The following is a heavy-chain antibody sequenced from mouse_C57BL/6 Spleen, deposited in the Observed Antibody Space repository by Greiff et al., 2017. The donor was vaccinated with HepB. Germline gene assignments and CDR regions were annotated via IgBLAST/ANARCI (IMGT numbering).Heavy chain of an antibody. V-gene: IGHV5-17*01. CDR1: GFTFSDYG. Sequence: EVQRVESGGGLVKPGGSLKLSCAASGFTFSDYGMHWVRQAPEKGLEWVAYISSGSSTIYYADTVKGRFTISRDNAKNTLFLQMTSLRSEDTAMYYCARTITTVPGYFDYWGQGTTLTVSS. D-gene: IGHD1-1*01. J-gene: IGHJ2*01. CDR2: ISSGSSTI. CDR3: ARTITTVPGYFDY.